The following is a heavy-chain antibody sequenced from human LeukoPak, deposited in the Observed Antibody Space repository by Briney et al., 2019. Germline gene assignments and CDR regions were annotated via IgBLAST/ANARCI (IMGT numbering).Heavy chain of an antibody. CDR3: ARGGPNYGSGSFDY. CDR2: IYYSGST. D-gene: IGHD3-10*01. J-gene: IGHJ4*02. Sequence: SETLSLTCTVSGGSISSGGYYWSWIRQHPGKGLEWIGYIYYSGSTYYNPSLKSRVTISVDTSKNQFSLKLSSVTAADTAVYYCARGGPNYGSGSFDYWGQGTLVTVSS. V-gene: IGHV4-31*03. CDR1: GGSISSGGYY.